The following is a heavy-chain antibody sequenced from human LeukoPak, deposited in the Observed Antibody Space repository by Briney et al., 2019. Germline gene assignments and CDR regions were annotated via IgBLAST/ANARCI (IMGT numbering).Heavy chain of an antibody. V-gene: IGHV3-64*01. Sequence: GGSLRLSCSASGFTFSSYAMHLVRQAPGKGLEYVSAISSNGGSTYYANSVKGRFTISRDNSKNTLYLQMGSLRAEDMAVYYCARETRGEAGATQLDYWGQGTLVTVSS. CDR3: ARETRGEAGATQLDY. D-gene: IGHD1-26*01. CDR1: GFTFSSYA. CDR2: ISSNGGST. J-gene: IGHJ4*02.